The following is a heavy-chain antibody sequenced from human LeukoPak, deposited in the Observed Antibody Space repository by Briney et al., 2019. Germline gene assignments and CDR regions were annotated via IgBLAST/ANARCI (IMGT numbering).Heavy chain of an antibody. V-gene: IGHV4-61*02. CDR2: IYTSGST. Sequence: PSQTLSLTCTVSGGSISSGSYYWSWIRQPAGKGLEWIGRIYTSGSTNYNPSLKSRVTISVDTSKNQFSLKLSSVTAAGTAVYYCATAPKEGPPYNWFDPWGQGTLVTVSS. CDR1: GGSISSGSYY. CDR3: ATAPKEGPPYNWFDP. J-gene: IGHJ5*02.